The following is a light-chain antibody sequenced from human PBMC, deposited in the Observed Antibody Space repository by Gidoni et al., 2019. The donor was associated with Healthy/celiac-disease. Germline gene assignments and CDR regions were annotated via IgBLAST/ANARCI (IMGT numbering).Light chain of an antibody. Sequence: DLQMTQSPSSLSASVGDRVTITCRASQSISSYLNWYQQKPGKAPKLLIYAASSLQSGVPSRYSGSGSGTDFTLTISSLQPEDFATYYCQQSGSTPFTFGHGTKVDIK. CDR3: QQSGSTPFT. CDR1: QSISSY. V-gene: IGKV1-39*01. CDR2: AAS. J-gene: IGKJ3*01.